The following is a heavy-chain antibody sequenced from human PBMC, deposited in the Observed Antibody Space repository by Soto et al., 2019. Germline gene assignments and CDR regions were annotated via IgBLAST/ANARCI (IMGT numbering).Heavy chain of an antibody. CDR2: ITSTGNTI. J-gene: IGHJ4*02. D-gene: IGHD1-26*01. CDR3: ARAHGVVGAPWTVAFCDF. CDR1: GFAFSNYG. V-gene: IGHV3-48*03. Sequence: EVLLVESGGGLVQPGGSLRLSCAGSGFAFSNYGMNWVRQAPGKGLEWVAHITSTGNTIYYADSVKGRFTISRDNAKHSLYLQMNSLRAEDTALYYCARAHGVVGAPWTVAFCDFWGTGSRVTFSS.